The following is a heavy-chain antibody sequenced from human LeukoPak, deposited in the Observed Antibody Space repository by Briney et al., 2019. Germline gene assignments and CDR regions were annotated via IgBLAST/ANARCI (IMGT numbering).Heavy chain of an antibody. V-gene: IGHV3-30*18. CDR2: ISYDGSDK. D-gene: IGHD1-26*01. J-gene: IGHJ4*02. CDR1: GSSFSTYG. Sequence: GGSLRLSCAASGSSFSTYGMHWVRQAPGKGLEWVTVISYDGSDKYYADSVKGRFTISRDNSRNTLYLQMNSLRVEDTAVYYCAKEVGTFTLDYWGQGTLVTVSS. CDR3: AKEVGTFTLDY.